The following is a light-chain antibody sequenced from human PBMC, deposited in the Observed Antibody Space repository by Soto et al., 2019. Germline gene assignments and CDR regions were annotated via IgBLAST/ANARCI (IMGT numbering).Light chain of an antibody. V-gene: IGKV3-15*01. CDR1: QSISSN. CDR2: GAS. CDR3: QQYNNWPPYT. Sequence: EIVMTQSPATLSVSPGERATLSCRASQSISSNLAWYQQKPGQAPRLLIYGASTRATSIPARFSGSGSGTEFTLTISSLQSEDFEVYYCQQYNNWPPYTFGQGTKLEIK. J-gene: IGKJ2*01.